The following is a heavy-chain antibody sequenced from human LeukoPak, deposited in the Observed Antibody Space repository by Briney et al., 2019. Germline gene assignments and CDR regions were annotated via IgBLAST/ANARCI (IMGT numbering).Heavy chain of an antibody. CDR2: IYSGGDT. D-gene: IGHD4-17*01. V-gene: IGHV3-53*01. J-gene: IGHJ4*02. Sequence: GGSLRLSCAASGFTVSGNYMSWVRQAPGKGLEWVSVIYSGGDTYSADSVKGRFTTSRDNSKNTLYLQMNSLRAEDTAVYYCARGRRDYGDYPYWGQGTLVTVSS. CDR3: ARGRRDYGDYPY. CDR1: GFTVSGNY.